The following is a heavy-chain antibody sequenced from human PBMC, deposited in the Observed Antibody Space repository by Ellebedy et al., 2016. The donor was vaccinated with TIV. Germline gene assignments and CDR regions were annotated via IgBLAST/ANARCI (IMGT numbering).Heavy chain of an antibody. V-gene: IGHV3-21*01. CDR2: ISSSSSYI. D-gene: IGHD6-19*01. J-gene: IGHJ4*02. CDR3: ASYPPSIAVAGTYRYDY. CDR1: GFTFSSYS. Sequence: GESLKISCAASGFTFSSYSMNWVRQAPGKGLEWVSSISSSSSYIYYADSVEGRFTISRDNAKNSLYLQMNSLRAEDTAVYCCASYPPSIAVAGTYRYDYWGQGTLVTVSS.